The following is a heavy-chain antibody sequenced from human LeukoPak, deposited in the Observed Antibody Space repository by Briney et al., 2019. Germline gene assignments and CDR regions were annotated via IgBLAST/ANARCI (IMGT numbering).Heavy chain of an antibody. D-gene: IGHD3-16*01. V-gene: IGHV3-7*01. CDR3: ATARGGS. J-gene: IGHJ5*02. Sequence: PGGTLGLSCAASGFSFSDFWMIWVRQAPGKGLEWGADIKLDASEKYYVDSVKCRFAISRYNAKNTLYLQMNSLRAEDTAVYYCATARGGSWGQGILVTVSS. CDR1: GFSFSDFW. CDR2: IKLDASEK.